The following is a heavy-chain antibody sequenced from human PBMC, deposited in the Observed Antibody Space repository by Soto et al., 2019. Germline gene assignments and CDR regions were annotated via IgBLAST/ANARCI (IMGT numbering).Heavy chain of an antibody. Sequence: ASVKVSCKASGYTFTSYDINWLRQATGQGLEWMGWMNPNSGNTGYAQKLQGRVTMTRNTSISTAYMELSRLRSEDTAVYYCARDQKATDSSSWRRYFQHWGQGTMVTVSS. J-gene: IGHJ1*01. CDR2: MNPNSGNT. D-gene: IGHD6-13*01. V-gene: IGHV1-8*01. CDR1: GYTFTSYD. CDR3: ARDQKATDSSSWRRYFQH.